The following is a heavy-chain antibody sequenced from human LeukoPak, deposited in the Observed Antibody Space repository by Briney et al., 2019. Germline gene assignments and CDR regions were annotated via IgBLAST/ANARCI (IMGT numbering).Heavy chain of an antibody. J-gene: IGHJ4*02. V-gene: IGHV3-7*03. Sequence: GGSLRLSCAASGFTFSSYWMSWVRQAPGKGLEWVANIKEDESEKYYADSVKGRFTISRDNAENSLYLQMNSLRAEDTAVYYCARVTGSSTAVYWGQGTLVTVSS. CDR3: ARVTGSSTAVY. D-gene: IGHD1-26*01. CDR2: IKEDESEK. CDR1: GFTFSSYW.